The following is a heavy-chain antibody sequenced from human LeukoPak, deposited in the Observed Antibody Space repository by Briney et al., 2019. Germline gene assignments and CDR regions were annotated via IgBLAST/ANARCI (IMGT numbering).Heavy chain of an antibody. V-gene: IGHV4-39*01. D-gene: IGHD4-11*01. CDR1: GGSISSSSYF. CDR2: IYYSGTT. Sequence: SETLSLTCTVSGGSISSSSYFWGWIRPPPGKGMEWIGNIYYSGTTYYNPSLKRPITMSIDTSKIQFSLRVSSVTAADTAVYYCARMTTVITRIYWGQGTLVTVSS. J-gene: IGHJ4*02. CDR3: ARMTTVITRIY.